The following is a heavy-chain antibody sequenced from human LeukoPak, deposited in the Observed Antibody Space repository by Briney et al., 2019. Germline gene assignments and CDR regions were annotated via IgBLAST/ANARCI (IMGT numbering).Heavy chain of an antibody. V-gene: IGHV3-23*01. CDR2: ISGSSGST. CDR1: GFTFSSYS. Sequence: GGSLRPSCAASGFTFSSYSMNWVRQAPGKGLEWVSGISGSSGSTYYADSVKGRFTISRDNSKNTLYVQMNSLRAEDTAVYYCAARSNNWYILDYWGQGTLVTVSS. D-gene: IGHD6-13*01. CDR3: AARSNNWYILDY. J-gene: IGHJ4*02.